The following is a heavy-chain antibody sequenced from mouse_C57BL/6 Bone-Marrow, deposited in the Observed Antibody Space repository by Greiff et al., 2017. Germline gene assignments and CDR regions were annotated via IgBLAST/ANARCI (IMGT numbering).Heavy chain of an antibody. CDR2: INPSTGGT. CDR3: ATQGTTVVGDWYFDV. D-gene: IGHD1-1*01. V-gene: IGHV1-42*01. CDR1: GYSFTGYY. J-gene: IGHJ1*03. Sequence: VQLQQSGPELVKPGASVKISCKASGYSFTGYYMNWVKQSPEKSLEWIGEINPSTGGTTYNQKFKAKATLTVDKSSSTAYMQLKSLTSEDSAVYYWATQGTTVVGDWYFDVWGTGTTVTVSS.